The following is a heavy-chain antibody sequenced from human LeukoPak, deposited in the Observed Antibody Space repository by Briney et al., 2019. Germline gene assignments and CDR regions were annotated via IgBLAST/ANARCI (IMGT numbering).Heavy chain of an antibody. V-gene: IGHV3-30-3*01. Sequence: GGSLRLSCAASGFTFSSYAMHWVRQAPGKGLEWVAVISYDGSNKYYADSVKGRFTISRDNSKNTLYLQMNSLRAEDTAVYYCARDSGGVVVPPDYWGQRTLVTVSS. CDR1: GFTFSSYA. J-gene: IGHJ4*02. D-gene: IGHD2-2*01. CDR2: ISYDGSNK. CDR3: ARDSGGVVVPPDY.